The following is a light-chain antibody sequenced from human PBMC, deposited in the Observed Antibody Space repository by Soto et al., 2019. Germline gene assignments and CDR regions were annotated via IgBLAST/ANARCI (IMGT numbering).Light chain of an antibody. CDR1: QSVSSY. CDR2: GAS. J-gene: IGKJ5*01. CDR3: QQYGSSPLT. Sequence: IVVSQSPSTLSLSPGERATLSCGASQSVSSYLAWYQQKPGQAPRLLIYGASSRATGIPDRFSGSGSGTDFTLTISRLEPEDFAVYYCQQYGSSPLTFGQGTRWR. V-gene: IGKV3-20*01.